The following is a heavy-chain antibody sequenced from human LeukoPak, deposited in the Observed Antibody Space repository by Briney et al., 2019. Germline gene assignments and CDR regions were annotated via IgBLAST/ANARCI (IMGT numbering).Heavy chain of an antibody. J-gene: IGHJ4*02. D-gene: IGHD1-26*01. CDR1: GYTFTSYA. Sequence: ASVKVSCKASGYTFTSYAIHWVRQAPGQRLEWMGWVSAGNGNTKYSQNFQGRVTFISNTSATTAFMELSSLRSEDAAVYYCARDSGSGNNDYWGQGTLVTVSS. CDR2: VSAGNGNT. V-gene: IGHV1-3*01. CDR3: ARDSGSGNNDY.